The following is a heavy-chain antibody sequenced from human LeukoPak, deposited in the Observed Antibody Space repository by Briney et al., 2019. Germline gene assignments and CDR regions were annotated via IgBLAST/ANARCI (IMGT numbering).Heavy chain of an antibody. V-gene: IGHV3-23*01. CDR3: ARTYYDILTALPLIDY. CDR1: GFTFNTAW. CDR2: ISGSGGST. J-gene: IGHJ4*02. Sequence: GGSLRLSCSASGFTFNTAWMSWVRQAPGKGLEWVSAISGSGGSTYYADSVKGRFTISRDNSKNTLYLQMNSLRAEDTAVYYCARTYYDILTALPLIDYWGQGTLVTVSS. D-gene: IGHD3-9*01.